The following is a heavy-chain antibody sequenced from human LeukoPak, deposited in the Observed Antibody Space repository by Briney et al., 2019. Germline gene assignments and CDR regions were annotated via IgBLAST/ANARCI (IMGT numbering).Heavy chain of an antibody. J-gene: IGHJ4*02. CDR2: IYYSGIT. CDR3: ARRVRVAAAGVDY. D-gene: IGHD6-13*01. V-gene: IGHV4-39*01. CDR1: GGSISSSSYY. Sequence: SETLSLTCTVSGGSISSSSYYWGWIRQPPGKGLEWIGSIYYSGITYYNPSLKSQVTISVDTSKHQFSLKLSSVTAADTAVYYCARRVRVAAAGVDYWGQGTLVTVSS.